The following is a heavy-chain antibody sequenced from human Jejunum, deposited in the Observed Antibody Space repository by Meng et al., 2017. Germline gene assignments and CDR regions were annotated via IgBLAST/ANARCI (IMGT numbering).Heavy chain of an antibody. CDR3: ASVGVEATTGFDY. CDR2: IFPGGSDI. CDR1: GYTFANYW. J-gene: IGHJ4*02. V-gene: IGHV5-51*01. D-gene: IGHD1-26*01. Sequence: GESLKISCKGSGYTFANYWIAWVRQLPGKGLEWMGIIFPGGSDIRYSPSFQGQVTLSVDRSISTAFLQWSSLKASDTAKYDCASVGVEATTGFDYWGQGTLVTVSS.